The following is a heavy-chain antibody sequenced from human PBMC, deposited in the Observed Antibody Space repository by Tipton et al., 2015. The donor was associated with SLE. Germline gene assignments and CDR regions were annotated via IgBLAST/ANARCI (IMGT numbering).Heavy chain of an antibody. D-gene: IGHD2-21*01. CDR3: ARLRVISYYFDY. Sequence: LSLTCTVSGGSISSSSYYWGWIRQPPGKGLEWIGSIYYSGSTYYNPALKSRVTISVDTSKNQFSLKLSSVTAADTAVYYCARLRVISYYFDYWGQGTLVTVSS. V-gene: IGHV4-39*07. CDR1: GGSISSSSYY. CDR2: IYYSGST. J-gene: IGHJ4*02.